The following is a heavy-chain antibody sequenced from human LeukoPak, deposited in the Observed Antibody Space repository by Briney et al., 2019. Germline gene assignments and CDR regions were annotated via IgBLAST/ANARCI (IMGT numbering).Heavy chain of an antibody. J-gene: IGHJ4*02. D-gene: IGHD1-26*01. CDR1: GGSISSYY. CDR2: IYYSGST. CDR3: ARGRAGDEEWELLLPLAF. V-gene: IGHV4-59*01. Sequence: MTSETLSLTCTVSGGSISSYYWSWIRQPPGKGLEWIGYIYYSGSTNYNPSLKSRVTISVDTSKNQFSLKLSSVTAADTAVYYCARGRAGDEEWELLLPLAFWGQGTLVTVSS.